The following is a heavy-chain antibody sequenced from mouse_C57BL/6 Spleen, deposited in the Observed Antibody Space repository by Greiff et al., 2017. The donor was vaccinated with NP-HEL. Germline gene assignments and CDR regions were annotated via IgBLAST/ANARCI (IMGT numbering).Heavy chain of an antibody. CDR3: TRRGYGSFYAMDY. CDR1: GYTFTDYE. CDR2: IDPETGGT. Sequence: VQLQQSGAELVRPGASVTLSCKASGYTFTDYEMHWVKQTPVHGLEWIGAIDPETGGTAYNQKFKGKAILTADKSSSTAYMELRSLTSEDSAVYYCTRRGYGSFYAMDYWGQRTSVTVSS. J-gene: IGHJ4*01. V-gene: IGHV1-15*01. D-gene: IGHD1-1*01.